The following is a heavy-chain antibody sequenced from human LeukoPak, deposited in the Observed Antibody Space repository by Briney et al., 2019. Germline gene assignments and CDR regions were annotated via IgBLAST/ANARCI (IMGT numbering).Heavy chain of an antibody. Sequence: SETLSLTCAVSGGSISSSNWWSWVRQPPGKGLEWIGEIYHSGSTNYNPSLKSRVTISVDKSKNQFSLKLSSVTAADTAVYYCARALDFRWSLFDYWGQGTLVTVSS. V-gene: IGHV4-4*02. CDR3: ARALDFRWSLFDY. J-gene: IGHJ4*02. CDR1: GGSISSSNW. CDR2: IYHSGST. D-gene: IGHD2-15*01.